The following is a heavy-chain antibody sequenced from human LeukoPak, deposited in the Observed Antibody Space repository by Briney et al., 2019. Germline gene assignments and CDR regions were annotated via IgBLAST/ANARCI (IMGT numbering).Heavy chain of an antibody. V-gene: IGHV3-9*01. J-gene: IGHJ3*02. CDR3: AKDIGAICYDSLWAFDI. Sequence: GGPLRLSCAASGFTFDDYAMHWVRQAPGKGLEWVSGISWNSGSIGYAGSVKGRFTISRDNAKNSLYLQMNSLRAEDTALYYCAKDIGAICYDSLWAFDIWGQGTMVTVSS. CDR1: GFTFDDYA. CDR2: ISWNSGSI. D-gene: IGHD3-22*01.